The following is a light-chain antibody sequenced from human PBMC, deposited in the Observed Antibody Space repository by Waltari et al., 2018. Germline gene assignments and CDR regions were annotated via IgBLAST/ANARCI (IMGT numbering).Light chain of an antibody. CDR2: WAS. CDR3: QQYYSIPYT. V-gene: IGKV4-1*01. CDR1: QSVLYSSNNNNY. J-gene: IGKJ2*01. Sequence: DTVMTQSPDSLVVSLGERATINCKSSQSVLYSSNNNNYLAWYQQKPGQPPKLLINWASTRESGVPDRFSGSGSGTDFTLTISSLQAEDVAVYYCQQYYSIPYTFGQGTKLEIK.